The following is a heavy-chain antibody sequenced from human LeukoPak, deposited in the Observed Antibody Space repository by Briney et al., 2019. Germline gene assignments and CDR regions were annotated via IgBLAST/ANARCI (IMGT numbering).Heavy chain of an antibody. CDR3: ARLTVTTLLYYFDY. V-gene: IGHV4-34*01. CDR1: GGSFSGYY. D-gene: IGHD4-17*01. J-gene: IGHJ4*02. CDR2: IYHSGST. Sequence: SETLSLTCAVYGGSFSGYYWSWIRQPPGKGLEWIGEIYHSGSTNYNPSLKSRVTISVDTSKNQFSLKLSSVTAADTAVYYCARLTVTTLLYYFDYWGQGTLVTVSS.